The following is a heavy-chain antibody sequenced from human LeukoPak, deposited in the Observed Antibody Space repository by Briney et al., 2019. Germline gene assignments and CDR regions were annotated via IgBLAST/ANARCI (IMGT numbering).Heavy chain of an antibody. V-gene: IGHV3-13*01. CDR3: ARDKFPPYGEANWYFDL. J-gene: IGHJ2*01. Sequence: GGSLRLSCAASGFTFSNYDMHWVRQATGKGLEWVSAIGTAGDTYYPGSVKGRFTISRENAKNSLYLQMNSRRAGDTAVYYCARDKFPPYGEANWYFDLWGRGTLVTVSS. D-gene: IGHD4-17*01. CDR2: IGTAGDT. CDR1: GFTFSNYD.